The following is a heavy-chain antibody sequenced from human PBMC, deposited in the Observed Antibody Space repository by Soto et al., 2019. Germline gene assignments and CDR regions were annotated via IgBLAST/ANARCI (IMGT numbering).Heavy chain of an antibody. D-gene: IGHD6-13*01. J-gene: IGHJ6*01. CDR2: IDWDDDK. V-gene: IGHV2-70*01. Sequence: SGPTLVNPTQTLTLTCTFSGFSLSTSGMCVSWIRQPPGKALEWLALIDWDDDKYYSTSLKTRLTISKDTSKNQVVLTMTNMDPVDTATYYCARTPEWYSSSPYCYGMDVWGQGTTVTVSS. CDR3: ARTPEWYSSSPYCYGMDV. CDR1: GFSLSTSGMC.